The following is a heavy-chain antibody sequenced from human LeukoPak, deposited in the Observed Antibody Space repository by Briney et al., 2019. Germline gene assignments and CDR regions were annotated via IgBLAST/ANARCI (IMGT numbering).Heavy chain of an antibody. V-gene: IGHV3-23*01. J-gene: IGHJ4*02. Sequence: GGCLRLSCAASGFTFSSYGMSWVRQAPGKGLEWVSAISGSGGSTYYADSVKGRFTISRDNSKNTLYLQMNSLRAEDTAVYYCAKSSWSGSSGGFDYWGQGTLVTVSS. D-gene: IGHD1-26*01. CDR3: AKSSWSGSSGGFDY. CDR1: GFTFSSYG. CDR2: ISGSGGST.